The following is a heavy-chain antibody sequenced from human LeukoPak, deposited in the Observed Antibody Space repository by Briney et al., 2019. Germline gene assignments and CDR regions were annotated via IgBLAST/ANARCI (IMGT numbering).Heavy chain of an antibody. J-gene: IGHJ4*01. D-gene: IGHD4-17*01. CDR1: GYTFTSYA. CDR2: INTNTGNP. V-gene: IGHV7-4-1*02. Sequence: ASVKVSCKASGYTFTSYAMNWVRQAPGQGLEWMGWINTNTGNPTYAQGFTGRFVFSLDTSVSTAYLQISSLKAEDTAVYYCARDYGDYWTSLHTSYYFDYWGQEPWSPSPQ. CDR3: ARDYGDYWTSLHTSYYFDY.